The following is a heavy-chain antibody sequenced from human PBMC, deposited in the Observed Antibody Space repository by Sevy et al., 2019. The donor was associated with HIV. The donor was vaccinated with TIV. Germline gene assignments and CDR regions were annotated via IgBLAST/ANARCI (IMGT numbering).Heavy chain of an antibody. J-gene: IGHJ5*02. D-gene: IGHD4-17*01. V-gene: IGHV3-48*02. CDR1: GFTFSSSI. Sequence: GGSLRLSCVASGFTFSSSIINWVRQAPGKGLEWVSSISGTGSNIYDVDSVKGRFTISRDNAKNSLYLQMHSLRDEDTAVYYCARSDYGDYVGWFDPWGQGTLVTVSS. CDR2: ISGTGSNI. CDR3: ARSDYGDYVGWFDP.